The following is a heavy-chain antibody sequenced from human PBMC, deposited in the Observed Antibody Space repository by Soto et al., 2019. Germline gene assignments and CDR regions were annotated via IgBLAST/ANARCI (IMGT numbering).Heavy chain of an antibody. Sequence: GGSLRLSCAASGFTFSSYGMHWVRQAPGKGLEWVAVISYDGSNKYYADSVKGRFTISRDNSKNTLYLQMNSLRAEDTAVYYCAKLEYSSSPGYYGMDVWGQGTTVTVSS. J-gene: IGHJ6*02. CDR2: ISYDGSNK. CDR3: AKLEYSSSPGYYGMDV. CDR1: GFTFSSYG. V-gene: IGHV3-30*18. D-gene: IGHD6-6*01.